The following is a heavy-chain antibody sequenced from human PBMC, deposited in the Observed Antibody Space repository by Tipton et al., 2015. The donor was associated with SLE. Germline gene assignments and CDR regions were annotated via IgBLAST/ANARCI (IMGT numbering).Heavy chain of an antibody. Sequence: TLSLTCTVSGGSINSYYWSWIRQPPGKGLEWIGYIYYNGSTNYKPSLKSRGTISVDTSKNQFSLKLNSVTAADTAMYFCARSPGRLRSMDYWGQGTLVTVSS. V-gene: IGHV4-59*07. D-gene: IGHD3-3*01. CDR1: GGSINSYY. CDR2: IYYNGST. CDR3: ARSPGRLRSMDY. J-gene: IGHJ4*02.